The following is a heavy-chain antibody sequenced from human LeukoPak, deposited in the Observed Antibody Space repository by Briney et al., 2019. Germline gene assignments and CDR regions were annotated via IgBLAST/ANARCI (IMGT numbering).Heavy chain of an antibody. J-gene: IGHJ1*01. CDR1: GDSVSRSDSY. V-gene: IGHV4-39*01. CDR2: IYHSGRT. CDR3: ARRRYYDGSGYSE. D-gene: IGHD3-22*01. Sequence: PSETLSLTCSVSGDSVSRSDSYWDWIRQPPGKGLEWIGTIYHSGRTYYSPSLKSRVTMSVDPSNNQFSLNLRSVTAADTAAYYCARRRYYDGSGYSEWGQGTLLSVSS.